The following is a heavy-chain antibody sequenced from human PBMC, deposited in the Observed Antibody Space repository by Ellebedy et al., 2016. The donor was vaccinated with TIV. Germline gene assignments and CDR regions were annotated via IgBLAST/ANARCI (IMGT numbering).Heavy chain of an antibody. CDR1: GFPFSSYD. J-gene: IGHJ4*02. Sequence: GESLKISCAASGFPFSSYDMHWVRQVTGKGLERVSAIGTAGDTYYPGSVKGRFTISRENAKNSLYLQMNSLRAGDTAVYYCARATEGLDYWGQGTLVTVSS. CDR2: IGTAGDT. V-gene: IGHV3-13*01. D-gene: IGHD1-14*01. CDR3: ARATEGLDY.